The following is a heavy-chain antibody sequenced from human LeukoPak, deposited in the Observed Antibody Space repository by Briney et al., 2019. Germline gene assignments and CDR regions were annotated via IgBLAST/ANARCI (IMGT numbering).Heavy chain of an antibody. CDR1: GFTFSSYW. CDR3: AKADEYSYGFFDY. J-gene: IGHJ4*02. D-gene: IGHD5-18*01. CDR2: IKKDGSEN. V-gene: IGHV3-7*01. Sequence: GGSLRLSCAASGFTFSSYWMSWVRQAPGKGLEWVANIKKDGSENYYVDSVKGRFTISRDNAKNTLYLQMNSLRAEDTAVYYCAKADEYSYGFFDYWGQGTLVTVSS.